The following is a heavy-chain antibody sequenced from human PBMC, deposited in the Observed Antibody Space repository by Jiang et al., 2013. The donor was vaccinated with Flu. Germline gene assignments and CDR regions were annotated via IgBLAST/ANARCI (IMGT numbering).Heavy chain of an antibody. CDR2: VYWDDDK. D-gene: IGHD5-12*01. Sequence: KPTQTLTLTCTYSGFSLVTSKVAVAWIRQPPGKAPEWLAHVYWDDDKRYSPSLNNRLTIIQDTSKNQVVLTMANMHPVDTATYYCALASRFDRGLYYFAMDVWGQGTTVSVSS. V-gene: IGHV2-5*02. CDR1: GFSLVTSKVA. CDR3: ALASRFDRGLYYFAMDV. J-gene: IGHJ6*02.